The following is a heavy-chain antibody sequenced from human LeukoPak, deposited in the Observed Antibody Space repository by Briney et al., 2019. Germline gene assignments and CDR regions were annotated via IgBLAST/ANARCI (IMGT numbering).Heavy chain of an antibody. V-gene: IGHV1-69*04. Sequence: SVKVSCKASGGTFSSYAISWERQAPGQGLEWMGRIIPILGIANYAQKFQGRVTMTRNTSISTAYMELSSLRSEDTAVYYCATWIYPYDAFDIWGQGTMVTVSS. J-gene: IGHJ3*02. CDR1: GGTFSSYA. CDR2: IIPILGIA. D-gene: IGHD5-12*01. CDR3: ATWIYPYDAFDI.